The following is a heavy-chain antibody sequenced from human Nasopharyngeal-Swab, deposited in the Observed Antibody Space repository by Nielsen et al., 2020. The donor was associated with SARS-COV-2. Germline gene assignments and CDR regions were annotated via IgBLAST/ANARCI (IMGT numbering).Heavy chain of an antibody. CDR2: INPGSGGT. CDR3: ARRGRCSGSSCDMDV. CDR1: GYTFNNYY. D-gene: IGHD2-2*01. V-gene: IGHV1-46*02. Sequence: ASVKVSCKASGYTFNNYYIHWVRQAPGQGLEWMGMINPGSGGTNYAQKLQGRVTMTRDTSTSTVFMDLSSLRSEDTAVYYCARRGRCSGSSCDMDVWGQGTTVTVSS. J-gene: IGHJ6*02.